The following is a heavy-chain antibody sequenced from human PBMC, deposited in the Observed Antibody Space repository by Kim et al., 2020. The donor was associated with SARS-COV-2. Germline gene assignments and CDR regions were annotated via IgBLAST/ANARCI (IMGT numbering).Heavy chain of an antibody. CDR1: GFTFSSYA. CDR3: AKGGSRWPYYFDY. Sequence: GGSLRLSCAASGFTFSSYAMSWVRQAPGKGLEWVSAISDNGGSTYYADSVKGRFTISRDNSKNTLYLQMNSLRAEDTAVYYCAKGGSRWPYYFDYWGQGTLVTVSS. D-gene: IGHD3-16*01. V-gene: IGHV3-23*01. CDR2: ISDNGGST. J-gene: IGHJ4*02.